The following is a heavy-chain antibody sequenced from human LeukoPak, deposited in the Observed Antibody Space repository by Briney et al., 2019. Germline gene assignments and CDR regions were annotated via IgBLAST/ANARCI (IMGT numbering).Heavy chain of an antibody. CDR3: ARGLDYGDHVSVPYY. Sequence: SETLSLTCTVSGGSISSYYWSWIRQPPGKGLEWIGYIYYSGSTNYNPSLKSRITISVDTSKNQFSLKLSSVTAADTAVYYCARGLDYGDHVSVPYYWGQGTLVTVSS. CDR1: GGSISSYY. J-gene: IGHJ4*02. D-gene: IGHD4-17*01. CDR2: IYYSGST. V-gene: IGHV4-59*01.